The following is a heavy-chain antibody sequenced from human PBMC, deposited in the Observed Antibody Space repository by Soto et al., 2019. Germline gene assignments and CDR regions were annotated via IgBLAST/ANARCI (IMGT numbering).Heavy chain of an antibody. D-gene: IGHD6-19*01. CDR3: ARDSSIAVAGMGMGV. J-gene: IGHJ6*02. Sequence: QVQLVESGGGVVQPGRSLRLSCAASGFTFSSYGMHWVRQAPGKGLEWVAVIWYDGSNKYYADSVKGRFTISRDNSKNTLYLQMNSLRAEDTAVYYCARDSSIAVAGMGMGVWGQGTTVTVSS. CDR2: IWYDGSNK. V-gene: IGHV3-33*01. CDR1: GFTFSSYG.